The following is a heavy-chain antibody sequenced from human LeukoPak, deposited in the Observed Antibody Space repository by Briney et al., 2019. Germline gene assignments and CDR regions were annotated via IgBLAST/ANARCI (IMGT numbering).Heavy chain of an antibody. CDR2: IWFDGSNK. V-gene: IGHV3-33*03. J-gene: IGHJ4*02. Sequence: GGSLRLSCAASGFTFSSYGMHWVRQAPGKGLEWVALIWFDGSNKYYADSVKGRFTISRDNAKNSLYLQMNSLRAEDTAVYYCASRSRSPSSTAAGTMIDYWGQGTLVTVSS. CDR1: GFTFSSYG. CDR3: ASRSRSPSSTAAGTMIDY. D-gene: IGHD6-13*01.